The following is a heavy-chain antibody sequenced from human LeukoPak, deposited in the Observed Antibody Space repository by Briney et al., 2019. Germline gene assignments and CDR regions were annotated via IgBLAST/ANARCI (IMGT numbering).Heavy chain of an antibody. CDR3: AKDQAGYNFWSDS. J-gene: IGHJ4*02. CDR2: IYSGGST. CDR1: GFTVSSNY. V-gene: IGHV3-53*01. D-gene: IGHD3-3*01. Sequence: GGSLRLSCAASGFTVSSNYMSWLRQAPGKGLEWVSVIYSGGSTYYADSVKGRFTISRDNSKNTLHLQMNSLRADDKAVYHCAKDQAGYNFWSDSWGQGTLVTVSS.